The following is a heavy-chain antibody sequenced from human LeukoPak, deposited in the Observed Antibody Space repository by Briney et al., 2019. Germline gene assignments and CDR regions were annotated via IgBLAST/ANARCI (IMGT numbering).Heavy chain of an antibody. CDR2: VRGGGDST. CDR3: AKDLDTAMVNYIGY. D-gene: IGHD5-18*01. J-gene: IGHJ4*02. Sequence: GGSLRLSCAASGFTFNNYAMNWVRQAPGKGLEWISIVRGGGDSTDYADSVKGRFTISRDNSKNTLYLQMNSLRAEDTAVYYCAKDLDTAMVNYIGYWGQGTLVTVSS. CDR1: GFTFNNYA. V-gene: IGHV3-23*01.